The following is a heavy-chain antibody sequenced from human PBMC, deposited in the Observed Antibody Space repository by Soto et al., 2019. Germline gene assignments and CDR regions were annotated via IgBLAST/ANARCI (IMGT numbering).Heavy chain of an antibody. D-gene: IGHD3-9*01. CDR3: TTLYDILTGSPSNFDY. V-gene: IGHV3-15*07. J-gene: IGHJ4*02. CDR2: IKSKTDGGTT. Sequence: GGSPRLSCAACGFPFSNAWMNWVRQAPGKGLEWVGRIKSKTDGGTTDYAAPVKGRFTISRDDSKNTLYLQMNSLKTEDTAVYYCTTLYDILTGSPSNFDYWGQGTRVTVSS. CDR1: GFPFSNAW.